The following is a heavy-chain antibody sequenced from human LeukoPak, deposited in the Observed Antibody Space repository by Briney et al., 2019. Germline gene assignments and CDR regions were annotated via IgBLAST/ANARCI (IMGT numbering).Heavy chain of an antibody. V-gene: IGHV1-18*01. D-gene: IGHD6-13*01. CDR1: GYTFTSYG. J-gene: IGHJ4*02. Sequence: GASVKVSYKPSGYTFTSYGISWVRQAPGQGLEWMGWISAYNGNTNYAQKLQGRVTMTTATSPSTAYMELRSLRSDDTAVYYCARDQGIAAAGKDYWGQGTLVSVSS. CDR3: ARDQGIAAAGKDY. CDR2: ISAYNGNT.